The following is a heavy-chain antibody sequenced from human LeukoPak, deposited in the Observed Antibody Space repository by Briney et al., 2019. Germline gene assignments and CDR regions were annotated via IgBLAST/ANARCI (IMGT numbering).Heavy chain of an antibody. Sequence: GASVKVSCKASGYTLTGYYMHWVRQAPGQGLEWMGIINPSGGSTSYAQKFQGRATMTRDMSTSTVYMELSSLRSEDTAVYYCASSYSNDYMDVWGKGTTVTVSS. V-gene: IGHV1-46*01. CDR3: ASSYSNDYMDV. CDR1: GYTLTGYY. D-gene: IGHD4-11*01. J-gene: IGHJ6*03. CDR2: INPSGGST.